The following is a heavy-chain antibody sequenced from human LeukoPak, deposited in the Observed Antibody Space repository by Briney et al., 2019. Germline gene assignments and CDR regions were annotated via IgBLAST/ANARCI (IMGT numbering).Heavy chain of an antibody. J-gene: IGHJ4*02. D-gene: IGHD2-21*02. V-gene: IGHV2-5*01. CDR3: AHRVVTAITNYFDY. CDR1: GFSLSTSGVG. Sequence: SGPTLVKPTQTLTLTCTFSGFSLSTSGVGVGWIRQPPGKALEWLALIYWNDDKRYSPSLKSRFTITKDTSKNQVVLTMTNMDPVDTATYYCAHRVVTAITNYFDYWGQGTLVTVSS. CDR2: IYWNDDK.